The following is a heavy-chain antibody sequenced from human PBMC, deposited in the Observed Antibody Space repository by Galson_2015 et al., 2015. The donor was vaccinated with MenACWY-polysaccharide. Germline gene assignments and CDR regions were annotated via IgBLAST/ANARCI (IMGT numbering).Heavy chain of an antibody. CDR2: ISYDGGT. CDR3: VRGGRAVSNINWFDP. V-gene: IGHV4-31*03. D-gene: IGHD3-16*01. Sequence: TLSLTCTVSGDSINSGPYFWSWIRQHPGEGLEWIASISYDGGTYYNPPLNSRVTISIDTPKNQFSLKLNSVTAADTAVYYCVRGGRAVSNINWFDPWGQGTLVTVSS. CDR1: GDSINSGPYF. J-gene: IGHJ5*02.